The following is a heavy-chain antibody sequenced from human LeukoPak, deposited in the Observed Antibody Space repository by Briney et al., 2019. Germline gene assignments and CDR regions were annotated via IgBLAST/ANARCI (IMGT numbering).Heavy chain of an antibody. CDR1: GYTFTGYY. Sequence: ASVKVSCKASGYTFTGYYMHWVRQAPGQGLEWMGRINPNGGGTNYAQKFQGRVTMTRDTSISTAYMELSRLRSDDTAVYYCASSTQYYYDSSGQYYFDYWGQGTLVTVSS. J-gene: IGHJ4*02. D-gene: IGHD3-22*01. CDR3: ASSTQYYYDSSGQYYFDY. V-gene: IGHV1-2*06. CDR2: INPNGGGT.